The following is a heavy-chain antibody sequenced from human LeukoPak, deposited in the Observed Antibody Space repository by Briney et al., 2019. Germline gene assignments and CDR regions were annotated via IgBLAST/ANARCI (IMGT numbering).Heavy chain of an antibody. CDR2: MNPNSGNT. Sequence: GASVKVSCKASGYTFTSYEINWVRQATGQGLEWMGWMNPNSGNTGYAQKFQGRVTMTRNTSISTAYMELSSLRSEDTAVYYCARAGGYCGRISCPYYFDYWGQGSLVAVSS. CDR3: ARAGGYCGRISCPYYFDY. J-gene: IGHJ4*02. CDR1: GYTFTSYE. D-gene: IGHD2-15*01. V-gene: IGHV1-8*01.